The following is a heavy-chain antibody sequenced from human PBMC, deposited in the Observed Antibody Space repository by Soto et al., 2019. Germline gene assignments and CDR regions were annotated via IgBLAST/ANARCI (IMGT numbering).Heavy chain of an antibody. V-gene: IGHV4-31*03. CDR1: GGSISSGGYY. Sequence: LSLTCTVSGGSISSGGYYWSWIRQHPGKGLEWIGYIYYSGSTYYNPSLKSRVTISVDTSKNQFSLKLSSVTAADTAVYYCARGQTNPSSLTTFDPWGQGTRVTVAS. D-gene: IGHD6-13*01. CDR2: IYYSGST. J-gene: IGHJ5*02. CDR3: ARGQTNPSSLTTFDP.